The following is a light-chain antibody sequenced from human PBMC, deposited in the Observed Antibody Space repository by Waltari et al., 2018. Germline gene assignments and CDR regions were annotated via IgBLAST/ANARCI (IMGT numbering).Light chain of an antibody. CDR2: DAS. CDR3: QKYGTLPAT. J-gene: IGKJ1*01. Sequence: IVLTQSPGTLSLSPGERATLSCRATQSVGRTLAWYQQKPGQAPRLLIYDASSRATGIPDRFSGSGYGTDFSLTISRLEPEDFAVYYCQKYGTLPATFGQGTKVEIK. CDR1: QSVGRT. V-gene: IGKV3-20*01.